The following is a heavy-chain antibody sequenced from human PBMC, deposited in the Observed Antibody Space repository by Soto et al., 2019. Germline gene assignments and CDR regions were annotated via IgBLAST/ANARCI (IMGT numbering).Heavy chain of an antibody. Sequence: QVQLVESGGGVVQPGRSLRLSCAASGFTFSSYGMHWVRQAPGKGLEWVAVISYDGSNKYYADSVKGRFNISRDNSKSALYRQMNSLRAEDTAVYYCAKVEGSYSSSGSLEYGGQGTLVTVSS. CDR3: AKVEGSYSSSGSLEY. J-gene: IGHJ4*02. V-gene: IGHV3-30*18. CDR1: GFTFSSYG. CDR2: ISYDGSNK. D-gene: IGHD6-6*01.